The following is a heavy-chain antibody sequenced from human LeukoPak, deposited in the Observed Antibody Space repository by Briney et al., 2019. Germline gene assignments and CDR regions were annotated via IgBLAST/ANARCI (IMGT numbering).Heavy chain of an antibody. CDR3: AKVGRGAMVTGGFDY. J-gene: IGHJ4*02. CDR1: GFTFSSYA. D-gene: IGHD4/OR15-4a*01. CDR2: ISGSGGST. V-gene: IGHV3-23*01. Sequence: GGSLRLSCAASGFTFSSYAMSWVRQAPGKGLEWVSAISGSGGSTYYADSVKGRVTISRDNSKNTLYLQMNSLRAEDTAVYYCAKVGRGAMVTGGFDYWGQGTLVTVSS.